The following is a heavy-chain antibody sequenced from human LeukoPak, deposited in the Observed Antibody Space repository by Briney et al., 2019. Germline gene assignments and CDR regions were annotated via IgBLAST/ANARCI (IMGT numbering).Heavy chain of an antibody. V-gene: IGHV4-59*08. CDR1: GGSINSNY. CDR2: IYYSGST. Sequence: PSETLSLTCTVSGGSINSNYWNWIRQPPGKGLEWIGHIYYSGSTNYSPSLNSRVTISLDTSKNQFSLKLSSVTAADTAVYYCARSYSSSSAVGYWGQGTLVTVSS. J-gene: IGHJ4*02. D-gene: IGHD6-6*01. CDR3: ARSYSSSSAVGY.